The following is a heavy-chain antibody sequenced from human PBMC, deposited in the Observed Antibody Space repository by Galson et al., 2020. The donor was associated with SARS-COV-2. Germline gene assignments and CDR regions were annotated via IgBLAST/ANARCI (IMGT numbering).Heavy chain of an antibody. CDR1: GSSLSTSGMC. D-gene: IGHD2-21*01. Sequence: SGPTLVKPTQTLTLTCTFSGSSLSTSGMCVSWIRQPPGTALEWLASTAWDDDKQYSTSLKTRLIISNDTSKNQEVLKVTNTDPVDTATYYCARCRAYCGGGICYNFYYYGMYVWCQWSTVTVSS. CDR2: TAWDDDK. V-gene: IGHV2-70*11. J-gene: IGHJ6*02. CDR3: ARCRAYCGGGICYNFYYYGMYV.